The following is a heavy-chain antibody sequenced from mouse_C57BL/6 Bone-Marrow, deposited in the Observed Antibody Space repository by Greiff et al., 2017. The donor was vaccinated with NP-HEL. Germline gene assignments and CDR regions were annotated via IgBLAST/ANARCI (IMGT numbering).Heavy chain of an antibody. V-gene: IGHV7-3*01. D-gene: IGHD2-2*01. Sequence: EVQVVESGGGLVQPGGSLSLSCAASGFTFTDYYMSWVRQPPGKALEWLGCIRNKANGYTTEYSASVQGRFTITRDNSQSILYLQMNALRAEDSATYYCARSMFYGYENPMDYWGQGTSVTVSS. CDR3: ARSMFYGYENPMDY. CDR1: GFTFTDYY. J-gene: IGHJ4*01. CDR2: IRNKANGYTT.